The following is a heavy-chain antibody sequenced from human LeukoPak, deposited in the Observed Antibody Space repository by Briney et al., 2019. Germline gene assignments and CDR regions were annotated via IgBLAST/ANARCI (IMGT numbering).Heavy chain of an antibody. Sequence: PGGSLRLSCEGSGFTFSNYWMTWVRQAPEKGLEWVANIKPSGSEKHYADSVKGRFTISRDNSKNTLYLQMNSLRAEDTAVYYCAKDLLYSDVWGSYRPNPLDYWGQGTLVTVSS. D-gene: IGHD3-16*02. CDR1: GFTFSNYW. J-gene: IGHJ4*02. CDR2: IKPSGSEK. V-gene: IGHV3-7*01. CDR3: AKDLLYSDVWGSYRPNPLDY.